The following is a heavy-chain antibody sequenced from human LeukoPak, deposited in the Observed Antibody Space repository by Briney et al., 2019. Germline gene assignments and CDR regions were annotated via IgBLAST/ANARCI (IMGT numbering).Heavy chain of an antibody. D-gene: IGHD3-22*01. CDR3: ARDSTNYYDSSGYYGDYYYYMDV. CDR2: IKQDGSEK. J-gene: IGHJ6*03. Sequence: QSGGSLRLSCAASGFTFSSYWMSWVRQAPGKGLEWVANIKQDGSEKYYVDSVKGRFTISRDNAKNSLYLQMSSLRAEDTAVYYCARDSTNYYDSSGYYGDYYYYMDVWGKGTTVTVSS. CDR1: GFTFSSYW. V-gene: IGHV3-7*01.